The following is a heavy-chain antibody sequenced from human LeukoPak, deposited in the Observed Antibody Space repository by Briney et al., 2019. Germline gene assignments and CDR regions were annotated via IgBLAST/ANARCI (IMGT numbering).Heavy chain of an antibody. D-gene: IGHD6-19*01. V-gene: IGHV4-34*01. J-gene: IGHJ4*02. CDR3: ARGVRYSSGWYYFDY. CDR1: GGSFSGYY. Sequence: SETLSLTCAVYGGSFSGYYWSWIRQPPGKGLEWIGEINHSGSTNYNPSLKSRVTISVDTSKNQFSLKLSSVTAADTAVYYCARGVRYSSGWYYFDYWGQGTLVTVSS. CDR2: INHSGST.